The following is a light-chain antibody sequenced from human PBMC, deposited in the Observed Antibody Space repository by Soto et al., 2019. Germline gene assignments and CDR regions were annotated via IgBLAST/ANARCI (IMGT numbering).Light chain of an antibody. CDR1: SSDVGGYKY. Sequence: QSALTQPASVSGSPGQSITISCTGTSSDVGGYKYVSWYQQHPGRAPKLMIYEVIHRPSGVSSRFSGSKSGKTASLSISGLQADDEADYYCSSYTSSRTLVFGGGTKLTVL. CDR2: EVI. J-gene: IGLJ2*01. V-gene: IGLV2-14*01. CDR3: SSYTSSRTLV.